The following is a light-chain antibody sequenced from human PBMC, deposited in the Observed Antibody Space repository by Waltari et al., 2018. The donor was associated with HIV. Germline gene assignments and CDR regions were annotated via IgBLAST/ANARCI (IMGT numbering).Light chain of an antibody. CDR2: DAS. J-gene: IGKJ3*01. V-gene: IGKV3-11*01. CDR3: QQRRNWPPVT. CDR1: ESVGTY. Sequence: EIVLTQSPATLSSSPGQKVILSCRASESVGTYLAWYQHKRGQAPRLLIYDASNRAIGTPPRFSGVGSGTDFTLTISGLETEDFAVYYCQQRRNWPPVTFGPGTTV.